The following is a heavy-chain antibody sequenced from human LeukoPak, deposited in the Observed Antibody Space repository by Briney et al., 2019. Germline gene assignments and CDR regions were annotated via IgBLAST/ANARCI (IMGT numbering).Heavy chain of an antibody. CDR3: ARHGGPSSWHRYDD. Sequence: SETLSLTCTVSGGSISRYYWSWIRQPPGKGLEWIGYIYYSGSTNYNPSLKSRVTMSVDTSKNPVSLKLSCVTAADTAVYYCARHGGPSSWHRYDDWGQGTLVTVSS. CDR2: IYYSGST. V-gene: IGHV4-59*08. J-gene: IGHJ4*02. D-gene: IGHD6-13*01. CDR1: GGSISRYY.